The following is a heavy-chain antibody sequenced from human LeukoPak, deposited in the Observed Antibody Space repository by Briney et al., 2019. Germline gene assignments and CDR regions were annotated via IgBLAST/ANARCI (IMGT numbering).Heavy chain of an antibody. D-gene: IGHD5-12*01. CDR2: ISSSSSYI. Sequence: GGSLRLSCAASGFTFSSYSMNWVRQAPGKGLEWVSSISSSSSYIYYADSVKGRFTISRDNDKNSLYLQMNSLRAEDTAVYYCAREGRGDGYNPDFDYWGQGTLVTVSS. J-gene: IGHJ4*02. V-gene: IGHV3-21*01. CDR3: AREGRGDGYNPDFDY. CDR1: GFTFSSYS.